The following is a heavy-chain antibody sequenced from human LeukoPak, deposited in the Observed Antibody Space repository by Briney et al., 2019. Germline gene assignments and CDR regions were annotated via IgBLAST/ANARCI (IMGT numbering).Heavy chain of an antibody. CDR3: ARDEDLVAGTLPTYYFDY. J-gene: IGHJ4*02. Sequence: AASVKVSCKASGYTLTSYGISWVRQAPGQGLECVGWTSAYNGNTNYAQKLQGRVTMTTDTSTSTAYMELRSLRSDDTAVYYCARDEDLVAGTLPTYYFDYWGQGTLVTVSS. D-gene: IGHD6-19*01. CDR1: GYTLTSYG. CDR2: TSAYNGNT. V-gene: IGHV1-18*01.